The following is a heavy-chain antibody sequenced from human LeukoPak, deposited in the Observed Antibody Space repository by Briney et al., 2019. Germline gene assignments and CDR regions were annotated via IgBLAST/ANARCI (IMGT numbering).Heavy chain of an antibody. CDR2: IYFSGST. Sequence: PSETLSLTCTVSGGSISSYYWSWIRQPPGKELEWIGYIYFSGSTNYNPSLKSRVTISVDTSKNQFSLKLSSVTAADTAVYYCARGGWSLDYWGQGTLVTVSS. CDR1: GGSISSYY. J-gene: IGHJ4*02. D-gene: IGHD2-15*01. V-gene: IGHV4-59*01. CDR3: ARGGWSLDY.